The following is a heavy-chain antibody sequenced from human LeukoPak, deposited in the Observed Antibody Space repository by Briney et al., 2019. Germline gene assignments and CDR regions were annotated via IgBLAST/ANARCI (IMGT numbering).Heavy chain of an antibody. V-gene: IGHV3-20*04. CDR2: INWNGGST. CDR1: GFTFDDYG. J-gene: IGHJ3*02. CDR3: ARDSCYYDSSADYGDDAFDI. Sequence: PGGSLRLSCAASGFTFDDYGMSWVRQAPGKGLEWVSGINWNGGSTGYGDSVKGRFTISRDNAKNSLYLQMNSLRAEDTALYYCARDSCYYDSSADYGDDAFDIWGQGTMVTVSS. D-gene: IGHD3-22*01.